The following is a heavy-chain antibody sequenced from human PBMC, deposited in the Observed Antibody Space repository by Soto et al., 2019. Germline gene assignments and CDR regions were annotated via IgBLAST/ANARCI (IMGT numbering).Heavy chain of an antibody. V-gene: IGHV3-30*18. J-gene: IGHJ6*02. D-gene: IGHD6-13*01. CDR3: AKGVFGMDV. CDR1: GFTFSSYG. Sequence: QVQLVESGGGVVQPGRSLRLSCAASGFTFSSYGMHWVRQAPGKWLEWVAVISYDGSNKYYADSVKGRFTSCRDNSKNTLYLQMNSLRAEDTAVYYCAKGVFGMDVWGQGTTVTVSS. CDR2: ISYDGSNK.